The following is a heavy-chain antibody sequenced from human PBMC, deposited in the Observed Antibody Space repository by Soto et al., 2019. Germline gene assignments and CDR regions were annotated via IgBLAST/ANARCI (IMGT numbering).Heavy chain of an antibody. CDR3: ARGPIDY. CDR2: ISYDGSNK. J-gene: IGHJ4*02. CDR1: GFTFSSYA. Sequence: QVQLVESGGGVVQPGRSLRLSCAASGFTFSSYAMHWVRQAPGKGLEWVAVISYDGSNKYYADSVKGRFTISRDNSKNPLYLQMNSLRAEDTAVYYCARGPIDYWGQGTLVTVSS. V-gene: IGHV3-30-3*01.